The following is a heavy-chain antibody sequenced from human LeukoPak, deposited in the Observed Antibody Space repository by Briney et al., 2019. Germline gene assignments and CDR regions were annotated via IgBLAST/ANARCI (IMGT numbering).Heavy chain of an antibody. CDR2: ISGSGGST. J-gene: IGHJ4*02. CDR3: AKDFAAAGHLKDY. D-gene: IGHD6-13*01. CDR1: GFTFSSYA. V-gene: IGHV3-23*01. Sequence: GGSLRLSCAASGFTFSSYAMSWVRQAPGKGPEWVSAISGSGGSTYYADSVKGRFTISRDNSKNTLYLQMNSLRAEDTAVYYCAKDFAAAGHLKDYWGQGTLVTVSS.